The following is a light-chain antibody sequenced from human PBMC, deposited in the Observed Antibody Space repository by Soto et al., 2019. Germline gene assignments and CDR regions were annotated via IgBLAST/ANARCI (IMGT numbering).Light chain of an antibody. V-gene: IGKV3D-15*01. CDR1: QSVSSSS. Sequence: PGERATLSCRASQSVSSSSLAWYQHKRGQAPRLLIHGASSRATGIPDRFSGSRSGAEFTLTINSLQSEDFAVYYCQPYNSWPLTFGGGTKVDIK. CDR2: GAS. J-gene: IGKJ4*01. CDR3: QPYNSWPLT.